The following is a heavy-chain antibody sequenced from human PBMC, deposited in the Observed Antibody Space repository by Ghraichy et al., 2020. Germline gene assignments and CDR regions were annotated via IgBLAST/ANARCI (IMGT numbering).Heavy chain of an antibody. D-gene: IGHD1-26*01. Sequence: GGSLRLSCAASGFTFSSYWMSWVRQAPGKGLEWVANIKQDGSEKYYVDSVKGRFTISRDNTKNSLYLQMNSLRAEDTAVYYCAREGGRGYYYYYMDVWGKGTTVTVSS. J-gene: IGHJ6*03. CDR2: IKQDGSEK. CDR3: AREGGRGYYYYYMDV. CDR1: GFTFSSYW. V-gene: IGHV3-7*01.